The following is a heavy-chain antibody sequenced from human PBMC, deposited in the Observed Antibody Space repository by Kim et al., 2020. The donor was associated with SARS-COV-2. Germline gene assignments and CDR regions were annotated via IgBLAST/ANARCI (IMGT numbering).Heavy chain of an antibody. V-gene: IGHV2-5*02. CDR2: IYWDDDK. CDR1: GFSLSTSGVG. Sequence: SGPTLVNPTQTLTLTCTFSGFSLSTSGVGVGWIRQPPGKALEWLALIYWDDDKRYSPSLKSRLTITKDTSKNQVVLTMTNMDPVDTATYYCAHRRWVAAARGYWFDPWGQGTLVTVSS. CDR3: AHRRWVAAARGYWFDP. J-gene: IGHJ5*02. D-gene: IGHD6-13*01.